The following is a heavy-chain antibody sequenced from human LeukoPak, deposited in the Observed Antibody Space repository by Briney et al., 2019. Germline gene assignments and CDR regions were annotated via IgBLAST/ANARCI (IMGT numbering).Heavy chain of an antibody. CDR3: ARVRDDFHWNLDL. D-gene: IGHD3/OR15-3a*01. CDR2: IYSGGST. CDR1: GFTLSTYY. Sequence: GGSLRLSCAASGFTLSTYYMNWVRQAPGKGLEWVSLIYSGGSTYYTDSVKGRFTISRDTSKNTLSLQMNSMRAEDTAVYFCARVRDDFHWNLDLWGRGTLVTVSS. V-gene: IGHV3-53*01. J-gene: IGHJ2*01.